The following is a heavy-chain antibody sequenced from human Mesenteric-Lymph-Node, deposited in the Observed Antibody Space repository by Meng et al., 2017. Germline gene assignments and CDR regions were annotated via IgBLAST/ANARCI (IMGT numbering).Heavy chain of an antibody. CDR2: IYYSGST. J-gene: IGHJ4*02. CDR1: GGSISSGGYY. V-gene: IGHV4-31*03. D-gene: IGHD5-24*01. CDR3: ARGPSRWLQFSFDY. Sequence: GQLQGSGPGLVKPSPTLSLTCTVPGGSISSGGYYWSWIRQHPGKGLEWIGYIYYSGSTYYNPSLKSRVTISVDTSKNQFSLKLSSVTAADTAVYYCARGPSRWLQFSFDYWGQGTLVTVSS.